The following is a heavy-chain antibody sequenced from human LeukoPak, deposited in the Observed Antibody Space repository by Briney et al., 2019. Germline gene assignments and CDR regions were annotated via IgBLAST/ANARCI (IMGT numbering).Heavy chain of an antibody. Sequence: GGSLRLSCAASGFTFSSSAMSWVRQAPGKGLECVSTISGSGGSTYYADSVKGRFTISGDNSKNTLYLQMNSPRAEDTAVYYCAKDARPGNSDVDYWGQGTLVTVSS. CDR3: AKDARPGNSDVDY. V-gene: IGHV3-23*01. J-gene: IGHJ4*02. D-gene: IGHD4-4*01. CDR2: ISGSGGST. CDR1: GFTFSSSA.